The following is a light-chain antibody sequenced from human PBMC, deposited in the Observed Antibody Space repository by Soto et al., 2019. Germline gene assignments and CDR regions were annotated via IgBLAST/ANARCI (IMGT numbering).Light chain of an antibody. CDR2: GAS. Sequence: EIVMTQSPATLSVSPGERATLSCRASQSVSSNLAWYQQKPGQAPRLLIYGASTRATGIPARFSGSGSGTESTLTISSLQSEDFAVSYCQQYNNWPRTFGQGTKVEIK. CDR3: QQYNNWPRT. V-gene: IGKV3-15*01. J-gene: IGKJ1*01. CDR1: QSVSSN.